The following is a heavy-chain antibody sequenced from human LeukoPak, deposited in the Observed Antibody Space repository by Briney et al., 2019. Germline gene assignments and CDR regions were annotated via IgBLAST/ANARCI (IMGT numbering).Heavy chain of an antibody. D-gene: IGHD5-18*01. Sequence: SETLSLTCTVSGGSINGYYWSWIRQPPGKGLEWIGYIHYSGSTNYNPSLKSRVTISVDTSKNQFSLKLSSVTAADTAVYYCARGVYNYGGHNWFDPWGQGTLVTVSS. CDR3: ARGVYNYGGHNWFDP. V-gene: IGHV4-59*01. J-gene: IGHJ5*02. CDR1: GGSINGYY. CDR2: IHYSGST.